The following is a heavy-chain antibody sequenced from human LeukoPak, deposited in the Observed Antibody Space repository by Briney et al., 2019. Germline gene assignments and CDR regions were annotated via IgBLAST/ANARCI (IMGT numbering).Heavy chain of an antibody. CDR2: INTNTGNP. CDR3: ARDLYVISAGSGSPCYYYYYYMDV. V-gene: IGHV7-4-1*02. D-gene: IGHD3-10*01. Sequence: ASVKVSCKASGYTFTSYAMNWVRQAPGQGLEWMGWINTNTGNPTYAQGFTGRFVFSLDTSVSTAYLQISSLKAEDTAVYYCARDLYVISAGSGSPCYYYYYYMDVWGKGTTVTVSS. J-gene: IGHJ6*03. CDR1: GYTFTSYA.